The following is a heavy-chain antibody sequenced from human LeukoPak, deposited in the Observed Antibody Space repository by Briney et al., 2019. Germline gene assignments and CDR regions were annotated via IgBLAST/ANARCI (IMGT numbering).Heavy chain of an antibody. V-gene: IGHV4-30-2*01. D-gene: IGHD3-10*01. CDR3: ARESAGNWFDP. J-gene: IGHJ5*02. Sequence: PSETLSLTCAVSGGSISSGGYSWSWIRQPPGKGLEWIGYIYHSGSTYYNPSLKSRVTISVDRSKNQFSLKLSSVTAADTAVYYCARESAGNWFDPWGQGTLVTVSS. CDR2: IYHSGST. CDR1: GGSISSGGYS.